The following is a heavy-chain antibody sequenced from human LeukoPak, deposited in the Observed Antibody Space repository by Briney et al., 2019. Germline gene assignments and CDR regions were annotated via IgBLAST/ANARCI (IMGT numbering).Heavy chain of an antibody. J-gene: IGHJ4*02. Sequence: GGSLRLSCRGSKFTFASYAMSWVRQAPGKGLEWVSSISNGGSTTYYADSVKGRFTISRDNSKNTLYLQMSSLRGEDTAIYYCAKDSGVTYYYGSGSATYFENWGQGTLVTVSS. CDR3: AKDSGVTYYYGSGSATYFEN. CDR1: KFTFASYA. D-gene: IGHD3-10*01. CDR2: ISNGGSTT. V-gene: IGHV3-23*01.